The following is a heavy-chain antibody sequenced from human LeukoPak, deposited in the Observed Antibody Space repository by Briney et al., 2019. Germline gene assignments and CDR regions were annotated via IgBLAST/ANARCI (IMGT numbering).Heavy chain of an antibody. D-gene: IGHD3-22*01. Sequence: TSEALSLTCTVSRGSISPNYWTWIRQPPGKGLEWIGYIYYIGSTNYNPSLKSRVTISLDTSRNQFSLRLSSVTAADTAVYYCARLPDYDSSGYPDTFDIWGQGTMVTVSS. CDR3: ARLPDYDSSGYPDTFDI. V-gene: IGHV4-59*01. J-gene: IGHJ3*02. CDR2: IYYIGST. CDR1: RGSISPNY.